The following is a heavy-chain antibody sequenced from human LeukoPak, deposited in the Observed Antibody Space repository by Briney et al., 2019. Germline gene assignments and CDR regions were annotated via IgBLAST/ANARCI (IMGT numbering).Heavy chain of an antibody. CDR2: MTATSNTF. D-gene: IGHD5-12*01. V-gene: IGHV3-48*04. Sequence: PGGSLRLSCEVSGFTFSSYSMTWVRQVPGKGLEWIAYMTATSNTFYYADSVKGRFTISRDNARNSLFLQMNSLTVEDTAVYYCARSHSGYDPLSAFWGQGTLVTVSS. CDR1: GFTFSSYS. CDR3: ARSHSGYDPLSAF. J-gene: IGHJ1*01.